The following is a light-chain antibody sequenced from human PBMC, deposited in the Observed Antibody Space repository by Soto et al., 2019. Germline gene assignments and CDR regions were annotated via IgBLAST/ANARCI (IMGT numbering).Light chain of an antibody. CDR2: GAS. Sequence: EVVMTKSSATLSVSPRERATLSCRASQSVSSDLAWYHQKPGQAPRLLIYGASTRATGIPARFSGSGSGTEFTLTINSLQSEDFAVYYCQQYNKWPRTFGQGTKVDI. CDR1: QSVSSD. J-gene: IGKJ1*01. CDR3: QQYNKWPRT. V-gene: IGKV3-15*01.